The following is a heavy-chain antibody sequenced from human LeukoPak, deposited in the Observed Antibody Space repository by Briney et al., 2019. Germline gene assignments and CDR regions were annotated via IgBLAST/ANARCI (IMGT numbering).Heavy chain of an antibody. Sequence: GGSLRLSCAASGFTFSSYAMHWVCQAPGKGLEWVAVISYDGSNKYYADSVKGRFTISRDNSKNTLYLQMNSLRAEDTAVYYCARNGGWFGEFQNYYGMDVWGKGTTVTVSS. CDR3: ARNGGWFGEFQNYYGMDV. CDR1: GFTFSSYA. CDR2: ISYDGSNK. V-gene: IGHV3-30*04. D-gene: IGHD3-10*01. J-gene: IGHJ6*04.